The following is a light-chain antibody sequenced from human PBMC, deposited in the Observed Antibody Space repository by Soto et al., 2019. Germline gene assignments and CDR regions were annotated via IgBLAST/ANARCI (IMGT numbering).Light chain of an antibody. Sequence: IVLTQSPATLSLSPGERATLSCRASQSVSSYLAWYQQKPGQAPRLLIYDASNRATGTPARFSGSGSGTDFTLTISRLEPEDFAVYYCQQYGRTFGQGTKVDIK. CDR1: QSVSSY. CDR3: QQYGRT. J-gene: IGKJ1*01. CDR2: DAS. V-gene: IGKV3-11*01.